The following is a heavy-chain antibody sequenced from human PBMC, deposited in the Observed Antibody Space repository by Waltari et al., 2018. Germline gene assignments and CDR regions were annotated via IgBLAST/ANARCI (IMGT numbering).Heavy chain of an antibody. D-gene: IGHD1-26*01. CDR1: GYTFTSYA. J-gene: IGHJ6*02. Sequence: QVQLVQSGAEVKKPGASVKVSCKASGYTFTSYAMHWVRLAPGQRLEWMGWINAGNCNTKESQKFQGRVTITRDTSESTADMELSSRRSEDTAVYYCARGIRGGSAYYYYGMDVWGQGTTVTVSS. CDR3: ARGIRGGSAYYYYGMDV. V-gene: IGHV1-3*01. CDR2: INAGNCNT.